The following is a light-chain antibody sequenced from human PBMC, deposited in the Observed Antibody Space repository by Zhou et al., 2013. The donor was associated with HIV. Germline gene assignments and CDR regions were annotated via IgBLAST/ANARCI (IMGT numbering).Light chain of an antibody. V-gene: IGKV1-9*01. Sequence: DIQLTQSPSFLSASVGDRVTITCRASQRISNYLAWFQQKPREAPKLLIYAASTLHGGVPSKFSGSGSGTEFTLTISSLQPEDFATYYCQQLNSYPLTFGGRDQGGDQT. J-gene: IGKJ4*01. CDR1: QRISNY. CDR3: QQLNSYPLT. CDR2: AAS.